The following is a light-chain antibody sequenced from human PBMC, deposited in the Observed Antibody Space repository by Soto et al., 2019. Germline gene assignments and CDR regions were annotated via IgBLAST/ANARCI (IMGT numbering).Light chain of an antibody. Sequence: QSALAQPRSVSGSPGQSVTISCTGTSSDVGAYNYVSWYQQHPGKAPKFMIYDVSKRPSGVPDRFSGSKSGNTASLTISGLQAEDESDYYRCSYPGIYSYASGTGTKV. CDR2: DVS. CDR3: CSYPGIYSYA. J-gene: IGLJ1*01. CDR1: SSDVGAYNY. V-gene: IGLV2-11*01.